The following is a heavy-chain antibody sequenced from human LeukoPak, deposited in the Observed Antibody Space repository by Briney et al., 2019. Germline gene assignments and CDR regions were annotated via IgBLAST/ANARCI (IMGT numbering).Heavy chain of an antibody. CDR3: ASGGYCSSGSCYPNWFDP. CDR1: GGSITSYY. V-gene: IGHV4-59*01. D-gene: IGHD2-15*01. CDR2: ISYSGST. Sequence: SETLSLTCSVSGGSITSYYWSWIRQPPGKGLEWMGYISYSGSTNYNPSLKSRVSISIDTSKNQFSLKLSSVTAADTAVYYCASGGYCSSGSCYPNWFDPWGQGTLVTVSS. J-gene: IGHJ5*02.